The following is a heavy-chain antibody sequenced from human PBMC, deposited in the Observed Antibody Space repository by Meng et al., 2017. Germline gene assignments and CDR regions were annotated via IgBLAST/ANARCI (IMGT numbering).Heavy chain of an antibody. CDR3: ARSLFTDY. CDR2: ISAYNGNT. J-gene: IGHJ4*02. CDR1: GYTFTSHG. V-gene: IGHV1-18*01. D-gene: IGHD2-21*01. Sequence: ASVKVSCKASGYTFTSHGISWVRQAPGQGLEWMGWISAYNGNTNYTQKLQGRVTMTTDTSTSTAYMEMRSLKSDDTAVYYGARSLFTDYWGQGTLVTVSS.